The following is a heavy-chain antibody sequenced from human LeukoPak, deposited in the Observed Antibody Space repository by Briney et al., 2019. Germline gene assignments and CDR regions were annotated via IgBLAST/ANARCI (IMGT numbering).Heavy chain of an antibody. V-gene: IGHV3-33*08. CDR2: IWYDGSNK. Sequence: GRSLRLSCAASGFTFSSYGMHWVRQAPGKGLEWVAVIWYDGSNKYYADSVEGRFTISRDNSKNTLYLQMNSLRAEDTAVYYCARDWGARQIDYWGQGTLVTVSS. J-gene: IGHJ4*02. CDR3: ARDWGARQIDY. D-gene: IGHD3-16*01. CDR1: GFTFSSYG.